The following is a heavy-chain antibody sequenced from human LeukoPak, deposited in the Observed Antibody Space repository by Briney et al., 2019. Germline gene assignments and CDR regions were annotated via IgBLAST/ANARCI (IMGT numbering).Heavy chain of an antibody. D-gene: IGHD5-18*01. CDR3: ARDQGAYSRIDY. Sequence: PSETLSLTRTVSGDSISGYYWSWIRQPAGKGLEWIGRLYSSGSTNYNPSLKSRVTISLDKSNKQFFLKLSSVTAADAAVYYCARDQGAYSRIDYWGQGTLVTVSS. J-gene: IGHJ4*02. CDR1: GDSISGYY. V-gene: IGHV4-4*07. CDR2: LYSSGST.